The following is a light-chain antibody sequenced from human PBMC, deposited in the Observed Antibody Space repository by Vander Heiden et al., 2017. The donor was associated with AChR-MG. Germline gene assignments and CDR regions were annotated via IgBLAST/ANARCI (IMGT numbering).Light chain of an antibody. CDR3: RQALQTPRA. J-gene: IGKJ1*01. V-gene: IGKV2-28*01. CDR2: LGS. CDR1: QSLLHSNGYNY. Sequence: DIVMTQSPLFLPVTPGEPASISCRSSQSLLHSNGYNYLDWYLQKPGQSPQILIYLGSNRASGVPDRFSGSGSGTDFTLKISRVEAEDVGVYYCRQALQTPRAFGQGTKVEIK.